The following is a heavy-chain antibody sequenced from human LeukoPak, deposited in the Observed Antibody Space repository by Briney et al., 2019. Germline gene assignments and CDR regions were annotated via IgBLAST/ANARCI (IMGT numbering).Heavy chain of an antibody. V-gene: IGHV3-7*01. CDR2: IKQDGSKK. D-gene: IGHD6-19*01. J-gene: IGHJ2*01. CDR1: GFTFSSYW. CDR3: ARDQSIAVAGTGRWYFDL. Sequence: PGGSLRLSCAASGFTFSSYWMSWVRQAPGKGLEWVANIKQDGSKKYYVDSVKGRFTISRDNAKNSLYLQMNSLRAEDTAVYYCARDQSIAVAGTGRWYFDLWGRGTLVTVSS.